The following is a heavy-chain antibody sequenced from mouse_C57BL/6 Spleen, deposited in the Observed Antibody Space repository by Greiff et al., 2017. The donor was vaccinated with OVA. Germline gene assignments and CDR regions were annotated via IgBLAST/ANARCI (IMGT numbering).Heavy chain of an antibody. Sequence: QVQLKEPGAELVRPGSSVKLSCKASGYTFTSYWMHWVKQRPIQGLEWIGNIDPSDSETHYNQKFKDKATLTVDKSSSTAYMQLSSLTSEDSAVYYCARGYPFYAMDYWGQGTSVTVSS. V-gene: IGHV1-52*01. CDR3: ARGYPFYAMDY. CDR2: IDPSDSET. D-gene: IGHD1-2*01. J-gene: IGHJ4*01. CDR1: GYTFTSYW.